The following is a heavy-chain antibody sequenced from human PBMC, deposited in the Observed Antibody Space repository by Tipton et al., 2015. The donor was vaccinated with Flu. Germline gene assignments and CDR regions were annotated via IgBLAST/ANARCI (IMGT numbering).Heavy chain of an antibody. J-gene: IGHJ4*02. D-gene: IGHD3-9*01. CDR1: GGSISNYY. CDR2: IYYSGST. V-gene: IGHV4-59*01. Sequence: TLSLTCTVSGGSISNYYWSWIRQPPGKGLEWIAYIYYSGSTKYNPSLQSRVTISVDTSKNQFSLSLSSVTPADTAIYYCAKDKTGSDGSFQFAFHNWGPGALVTVSS. CDR3: AKDKTGSDGSFQFAFHN.